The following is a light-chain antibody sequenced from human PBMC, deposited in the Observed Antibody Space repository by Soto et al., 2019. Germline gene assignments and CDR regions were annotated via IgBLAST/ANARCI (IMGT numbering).Light chain of an antibody. Sequence: MTQSPSSLSASVGDSVTITCRASQSINIYLSWYQQKPGKAPKLLINVASTLQGGVPSRFSGSGSGTEFTLAISSLQPEDSATYYCQQSFSTPQTFGGGTKWIS. V-gene: IGKV1-39*01. CDR1: QSINIY. CDR3: QQSFSTPQT. CDR2: VAS. J-gene: IGKJ4*01.